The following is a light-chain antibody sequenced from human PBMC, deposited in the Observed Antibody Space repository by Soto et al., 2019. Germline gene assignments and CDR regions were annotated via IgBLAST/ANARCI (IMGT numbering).Light chain of an antibody. Sequence: IQVTQSASTLSASLGDRVAITCVASQSIGTWFAWYQHKPGKAPKLLSFDASTLESGVPSRFSGSGSGTDFTLTISSLQPDDFATYYCPQYNSYSITFGQGTRLEI. V-gene: IGKV1-5*01. CDR3: PQYNSYSIT. J-gene: IGKJ5*01. CDR1: QSIGTW. CDR2: DAS.